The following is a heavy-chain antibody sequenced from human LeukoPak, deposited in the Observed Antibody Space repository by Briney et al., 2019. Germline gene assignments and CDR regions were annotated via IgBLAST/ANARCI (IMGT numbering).Heavy chain of an antibody. CDR2: ISDNIENT. D-gene: IGHD2-2*03. V-gene: IGHV3-23*01. J-gene: IGHJ4*02. CDR3: ATLGFCTSTSCSFVN. Sequence: GGSLRLSCAASGFPFSSYVMGWVPQAPGKGLEWVSVISDNIENTYYADSVKGRFTISRDNSKNTLYLQMNSLGAEDTAIYYCATLGFCTSTSCSFVNWGQGTLVTVSS. CDR1: GFPFSSYV.